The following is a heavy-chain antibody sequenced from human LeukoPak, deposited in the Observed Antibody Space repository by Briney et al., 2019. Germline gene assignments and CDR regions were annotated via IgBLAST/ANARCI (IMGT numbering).Heavy chain of an antibody. D-gene: IGHD3-3*01. V-gene: IGHV3-23*01. J-gene: IGHJ4*02. CDR1: GFTFSSYE. CDR2: ISATGP. CDR3: AKERDDYYTVFDN. Sequence: PGGSLRLSCAASGFTFSSYEMNWVRQAPGKGLEWVSAISATGPYYADSVKGRFTISRDNSKNTLYLHMHSLRAGDTAVYYCAKERDDYYTVFDNWGQGTLVTVSS.